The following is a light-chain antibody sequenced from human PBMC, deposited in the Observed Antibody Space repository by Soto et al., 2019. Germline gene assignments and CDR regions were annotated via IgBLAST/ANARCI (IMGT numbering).Light chain of an antibody. Sequence: QSALTQPASVSGSPGQSITISCAGTMRDVGAYNLVSWYQQHPGRAPQLIIYEVRNRPSGISFRFSGSKSGNTASLTISGTRAEDEADYYCTSYSPKSSLIFGGGTTLTV. V-gene: IGLV2-14*01. CDR3: TSYSPKSSLI. CDR1: MRDVGAYNL. CDR2: EVR. J-gene: IGLJ2*01.